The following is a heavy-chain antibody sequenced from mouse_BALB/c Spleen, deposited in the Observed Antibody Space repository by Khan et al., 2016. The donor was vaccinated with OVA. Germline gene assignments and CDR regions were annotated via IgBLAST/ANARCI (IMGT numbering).Heavy chain of an antibody. D-gene: IGHD1-1*01. V-gene: IGHV3-2*02. CDR1: GYSITSGYA. Sequence: EVKLQESGPGLVKPSQSLSLTCTVTGYSITSGYAWNWIRQFPGNKLEWMGYISYSGVTRYNPSLKSRISITRDTSKNQFFLQLNYVTTEDTATHYCPRGNYSGSYFDYWGQGTTLTVSS. J-gene: IGHJ2*01. CDR2: ISYSGVT. CDR3: PRGNYSGSYFDY.